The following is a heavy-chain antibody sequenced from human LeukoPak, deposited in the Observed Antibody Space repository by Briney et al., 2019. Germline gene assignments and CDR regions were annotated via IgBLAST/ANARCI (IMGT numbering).Heavy chain of an antibody. Sequence: PGGSLRLSCAASGXTFSTYSMSWVRQAPGKGLEWVSSFSPSTGYIYYADSVKGRFTISRDNAKNSLYLQMNSLRAEDTAVYYCARKGPESLGYWGQGTLVTVSS. CDR2: FSPSTGYI. CDR1: GXTFSTYS. CDR3: ARKGPESLGY. V-gene: IGHV3-21*01. D-gene: IGHD1-14*01. J-gene: IGHJ4*02.